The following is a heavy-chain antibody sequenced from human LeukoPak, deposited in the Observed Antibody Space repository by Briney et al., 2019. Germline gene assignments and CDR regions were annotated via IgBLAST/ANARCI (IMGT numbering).Heavy chain of an antibody. CDR2: ISDSSNYI. CDR1: GFAFSAYN. Sequence: GGSLRLSCAASGFAFSAYNMNWVRQTPGKGLEWVSSISDSSNYIYYADSVKGRFTISRDNAKNSLYLQMNSLRAEDTAVYYCARGGGSSWPSYGYWGQGTLVTVSS. V-gene: IGHV3-21*01. CDR3: ARGGGSSWPSYGY. J-gene: IGHJ4*02. D-gene: IGHD6-13*01.